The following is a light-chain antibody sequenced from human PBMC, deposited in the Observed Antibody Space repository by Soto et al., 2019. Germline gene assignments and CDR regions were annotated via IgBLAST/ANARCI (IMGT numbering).Light chain of an antibody. CDR3: QQYWT. J-gene: IGKJ1*01. Sequence: DIQMTQSPSTLSASVGDRVTITCRASQSISSWLAWYQQKPGKAPKLLIYDASSLESGVPSRFSGSGSGTEFTLTISSLQPDDFAIYYCQQYWTFGQGTKVDI. CDR2: DAS. V-gene: IGKV1-5*01. CDR1: QSISSW.